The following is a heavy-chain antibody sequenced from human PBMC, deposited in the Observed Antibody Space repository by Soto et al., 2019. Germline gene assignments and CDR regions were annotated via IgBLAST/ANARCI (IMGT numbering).Heavy chain of an antibody. V-gene: IGHV1-18*01. CDR3: ARGGGGIAAAAPCMDV. Sequence: GASVKVSCKASGYTFTSSGISWVRQAPGQGLEWMGWISTDNGNTNYAQHLQGRVSMTTDTSTSTAYMELSSLRSEDTAVYYCARGGGGIAAAAPCMDVWGQGTKVTVS. J-gene: IGHJ6*02. D-gene: IGHD6-13*01. CDR2: ISTDNGNT. CDR1: GYTFTSSG.